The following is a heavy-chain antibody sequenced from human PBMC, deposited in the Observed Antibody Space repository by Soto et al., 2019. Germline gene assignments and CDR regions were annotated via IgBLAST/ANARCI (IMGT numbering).Heavy chain of an antibody. Sequence: QVQLVQSGAEVKKPGASVKVSCKASGYTFTNYYIHWVRQAPGQGLEWMRFIDPSGGSAAYAQTFQDRVTMTRQTSMTTVYMELSSLRSDDTAVYYCAREIVARIAGGGYWGQGALVTVSS. CDR2: IDPSGGSA. D-gene: IGHD5-12*01. J-gene: IGHJ4*02. V-gene: IGHV1-46*03. CDR1: GYTFTNYY. CDR3: AREIVARIAGGGY.